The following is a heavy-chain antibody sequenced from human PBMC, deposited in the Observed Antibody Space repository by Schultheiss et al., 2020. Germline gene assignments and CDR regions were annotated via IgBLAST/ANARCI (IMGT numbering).Heavy chain of an antibody. V-gene: IGHV2-70*01. J-gene: IGHJ6*02. CDR3: AKGVDV. CDR1: GFSLSTSGVG. CDR2: IDWDDEK. Sequence: SGPTLVKPTQTLTLTCTFSGFSLSTSGVGVGWIRQPPGKALEWLALIDWDDEKFYSTSLKTRLTISKDTSKNQVVLTLTNVDPVDTGTYYCAKGVDVWGPGTTVTVSS.